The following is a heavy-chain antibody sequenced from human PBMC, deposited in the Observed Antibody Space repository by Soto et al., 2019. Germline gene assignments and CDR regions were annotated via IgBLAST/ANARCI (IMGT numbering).Heavy chain of an antibody. J-gene: IGHJ3*02. D-gene: IGHD2-15*01. CDR2: IIPILGIA. CDR3: ACLYGGNNAFDI. CDR1: GGTFSSYT. Sequence: QVQLVQSGAEVKKPGSSVKVSCKASGGTFSSYTIRWVRQAPGQGLEWMGRIIPILGIANYAQKFQCRVPITAAQSTSTAYMGLSSLRSEDTAVYYCACLYGGNNAFDIWGQGTMVTVSS. V-gene: IGHV1-69*02.